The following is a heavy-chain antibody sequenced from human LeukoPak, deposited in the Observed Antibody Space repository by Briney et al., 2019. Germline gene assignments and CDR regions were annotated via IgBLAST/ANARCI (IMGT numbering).Heavy chain of an antibody. CDR2: IYPGDSDT. J-gene: IGHJ6*03. Sequence: GESLKISCKGSGYSFTSYWIGWVRQMPGKGLEWMGIIYPGDSDTRYSPSFQGQVTISADKSISTAYLQWSSLKASDTAMYYCATNRYSSSSPYYYYYYMDVWGKGTTVTVSS. CDR3: ATNRYSSSSPYYYYYYMDV. CDR1: GYSFTSYW. D-gene: IGHD6-6*01. V-gene: IGHV5-51*01.